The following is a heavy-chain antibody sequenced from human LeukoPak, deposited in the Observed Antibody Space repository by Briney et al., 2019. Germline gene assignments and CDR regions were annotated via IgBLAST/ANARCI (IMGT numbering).Heavy chain of an antibody. CDR2: IYPDDSDT. D-gene: IGHD2-2*01. CDR3: ARLGCSSTSCYDV. V-gene: IGHV5-51*01. Sequence: GESLKISCKGSGYSFPSYWIGWVRQMPGKGLEWMAIIYPDDSDTRYSPSFRGQITISADKSIGTAYLQWNSLKASDGAMYYCARLGCSSTSCYDVWGKGTTVTVSS. J-gene: IGHJ6*04. CDR1: GYSFPSYW.